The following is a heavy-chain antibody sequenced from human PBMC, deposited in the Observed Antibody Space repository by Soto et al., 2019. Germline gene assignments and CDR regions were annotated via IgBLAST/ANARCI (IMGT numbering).Heavy chain of an antibody. V-gene: IGHV1-46*01. CDR1: GYTFTSYY. CDR3: ARGMTTVTRDAFDI. Sequence: QVQLVQSGAEVKKPGASVKVSCKASGYTFTSYYMHWVRQAPGQGLGWMGIVNPTSGGTHYAQKFQGRVTMTRDTSTGTVYMDLSSLRSEDTAVYYCARGMTTVTRDAFDIWGQGTMVTVSS. D-gene: IGHD4-4*01. J-gene: IGHJ3*02. CDR2: VNPTSGGT.